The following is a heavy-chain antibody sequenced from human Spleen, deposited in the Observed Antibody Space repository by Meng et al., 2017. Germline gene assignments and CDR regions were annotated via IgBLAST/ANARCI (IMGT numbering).Heavy chain of an antibody. J-gene: IGHJ4*02. CDR2: INPNTGNP. CDR3: ARGQWDQRSFDY. D-gene: IGHD1-26*01. CDR1: GYTFRSYA. Sequence: QFRLVQSGTEGKKPADSVKVSCKASGYTFRSYAMNCVRQAPGQGLEWMGWINPNTGNPTSAQAFTGRFVFSSDTSVSTTYLQISSLRAEDTAVYDCARGQWDQRSFDYWGQGTLVTVSS. V-gene: IGHV7-4-1*02.